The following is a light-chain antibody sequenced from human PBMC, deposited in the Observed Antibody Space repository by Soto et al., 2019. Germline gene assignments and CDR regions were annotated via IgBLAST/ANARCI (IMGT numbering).Light chain of an antibody. Sequence: DIQLTQSPPSLSASVGDRVTITCRASQVIPAYLNWYQQKPGEAPKLVIYDTSNLEIGVPSRFGGGGSGTDFTLTITRLQPEDYDTYYFQQYERLPYSFGQGTKV. J-gene: IGKJ2*03. CDR3: QQYERLPYS. V-gene: IGKV1-33*01. CDR1: QVIPAY. CDR2: DTS.